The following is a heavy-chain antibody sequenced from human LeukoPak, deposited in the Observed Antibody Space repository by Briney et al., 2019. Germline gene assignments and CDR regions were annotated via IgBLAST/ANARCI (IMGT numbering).Heavy chain of an antibody. V-gene: IGHV1-8*02. CDR1: GYTFTSFG. CDR2: MNPNSGNT. Sequence: GASVKVSCKASGYTFTSFGISWVRQATGQGLEWMGWMNPNSGNTGYAQKFQGRVTMTRNTSISTAYMELSSLRSEDTAVYYCARAIRDLESGGSWQSDYWGQGTLVTVSS. CDR3: ARAIRDLESGGSWQSDY. D-gene: IGHD2-15*01. J-gene: IGHJ4*02.